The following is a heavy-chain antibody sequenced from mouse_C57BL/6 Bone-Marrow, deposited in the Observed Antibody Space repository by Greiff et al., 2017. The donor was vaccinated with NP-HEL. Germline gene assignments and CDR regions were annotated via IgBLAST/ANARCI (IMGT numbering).Heavy chain of an antibody. CDR2: ISSGGSYT. CDR3: ARHYDYDVAGFAY. J-gene: IGHJ3*01. D-gene: IGHD2-4*01. V-gene: IGHV5-6*02. Sequence: DVKLVESGGDLVKPGGSLKLSCAASGFTFSSYGMSWVRQTPDKRLEWVATISSGGSYTSYPDSVKGRFTISRDNAKNTLYLQMSSLKSENTAMYYCARHYDYDVAGFAYWGQGTLVTVSA. CDR1: GFTFSSYG.